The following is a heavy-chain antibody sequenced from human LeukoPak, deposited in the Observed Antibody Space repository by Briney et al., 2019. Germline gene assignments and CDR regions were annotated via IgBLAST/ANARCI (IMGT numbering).Heavy chain of an antibody. CDR3: AGGYSSGHSNWFDP. D-gene: IGHD3-22*01. Sequence: ASVKVSCKASGGTFSSYAIRWVRQAPGQGLEWMGGIIPIFGTANYAQKFQGRVTITADESTSTAYMELSSLRSEDTAVYYCAGGYSSGHSNWFDPWGQGTLVTVSS. CDR2: IIPIFGTA. CDR1: GGTFSSYA. J-gene: IGHJ5*02. V-gene: IGHV1-69*13.